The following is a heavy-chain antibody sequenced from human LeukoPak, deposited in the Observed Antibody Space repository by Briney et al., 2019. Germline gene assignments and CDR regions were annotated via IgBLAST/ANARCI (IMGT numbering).Heavy chain of an antibody. J-gene: IGHJ4*02. Sequence: GGSLRLSCEVSGFTFSNAWMSWVRQAPGKGLEWVGRVKSKTDGGTTDYGAPVKGRFTISRDDSKNTLYLQMNNLKSEDTAVYYCTTERRESSGWYNWCFDYWGQGTLVTVSS. D-gene: IGHD6-19*01. V-gene: IGHV3-15*01. CDR3: TTERRESSGWYNWCFDY. CDR2: VKSKTDGGTT. CDR1: GFTFSNAW.